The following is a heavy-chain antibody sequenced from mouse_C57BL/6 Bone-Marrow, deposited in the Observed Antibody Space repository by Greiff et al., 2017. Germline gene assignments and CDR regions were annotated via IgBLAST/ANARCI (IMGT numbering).Heavy chain of an antibody. V-gene: IGHV1-15*01. CDR1: GYTFTDYD. Sequence: QVQLQQSGAELVRPGASVTLSCKASGYTFTDYDMHWVKQTPVHGLEWIGAIAPETGGTAYTQKFKGKALLTADKSSSTAYMELRSLTSEDSAVYYCTRPGSSFYYCDYWGQGTTLTVSS. J-gene: IGHJ2*01. CDR2: IAPETGGT. D-gene: IGHD1-1*01. CDR3: TRPGSSFYYCDY.